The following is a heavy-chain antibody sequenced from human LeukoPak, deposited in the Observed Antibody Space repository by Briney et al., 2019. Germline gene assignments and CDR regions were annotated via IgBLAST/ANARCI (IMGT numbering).Heavy chain of an antibody. Sequence: GGSLRLSCAASGFTFSSYGMHWVRQAPGKGLEWVAVISYDGSNKYYADSVKGRFTISRDNSKNTLYLQMNSLRAEDTAVYYCAKDKDYYGSGSYNDYGMDVWGQGTTVTASS. CDR1: GFTFSSYG. D-gene: IGHD3-10*01. CDR3: AKDKDYYGSGSYNDYGMDV. CDR2: ISYDGSNK. V-gene: IGHV3-30*18. J-gene: IGHJ6*02.